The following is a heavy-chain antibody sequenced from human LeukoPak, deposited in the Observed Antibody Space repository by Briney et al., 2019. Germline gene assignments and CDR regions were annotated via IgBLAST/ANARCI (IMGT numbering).Heavy chain of an antibody. J-gene: IGHJ3*02. Sequence: PGRSLRLSCAASGFTFSSYGMHWVRQAPGKGLEWVAVIWYDGSNKYYADSVKGRFTISRDNSKNTLYLQMNSLRAEDTAVYYCAKLTGYCSSTSCYWDAFDIWGQGTMVTVSS. V-gene: IGHV3-33*06. CDR2: IWYDGSNK. CDR3: AKLTGYCSSTSCYWDAFDI. CDR1: GFTFSSYG. D-gene: IGHD2-2*01.